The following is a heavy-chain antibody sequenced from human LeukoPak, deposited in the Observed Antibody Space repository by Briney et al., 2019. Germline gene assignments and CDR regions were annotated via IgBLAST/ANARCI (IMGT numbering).Heavy chain of an antibody. CDR2: IYYSGST. D-gene: IGHD2-15*01. V-gene: IGHV4-59*01. Sequence: SETLSLTCTVSGGSISSYYWSWIRQPPGKGLEWIGYIYYSGSTNYNPSLKSRVTISVDTSKNQFSLKLSSVTAADTAVYYCARSPSYCSGGSCYPHYYYGMDVWGQGTTVTVSS. J-gene: IGHJ6*02. CDR1: GGSISSYY. CDR3: ARSPSYCSGGSCYPHYYYGMDV.